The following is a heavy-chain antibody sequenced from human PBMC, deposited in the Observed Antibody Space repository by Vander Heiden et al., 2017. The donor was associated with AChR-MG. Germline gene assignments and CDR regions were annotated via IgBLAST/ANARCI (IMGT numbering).Heavy chain of an antibody. CDR2: ISPDGRST. Sequence: EVQLVESGGGLVQPGGSLRLSCAASGFTFSSYWLHWVRQAPGEGLVWVARISPDGRSTTYAGSVKGRFTISRDNAKNTLYLQMNSLRAEDTAVYYCARDSTHCTGGVCYFQHWGQGTLVTVSS. D-gene: IGHD2-8*02. J-gene: IGHJ1*01. V-gene: IGHV3-74*01. CDR1: GFTFSSYW. CDR3: ARDSTHCTGGVCYFQH.